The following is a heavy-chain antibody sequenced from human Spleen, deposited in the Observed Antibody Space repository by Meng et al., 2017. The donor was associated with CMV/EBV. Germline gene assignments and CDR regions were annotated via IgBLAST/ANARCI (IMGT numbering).Heavy chain of an antibody. Sequence: GGSLRLSCAASGFTFSSYGMHWVRQAPGKGLEWVAFIRYDGSNKYYADSVKGRFTISRDNSKNTLCLQMNSLRAEDTAVYYCAKGPAWDDFWSGLVDYWGQGTLVTVSS. V-gene: IGHV3-30*02. CDR3: AKGPAWDDFWSGLVDY. CDR2: IRYDGSNK. D-gene: IGHD3-3*01. CDR1: GFTFSSYG. J-gene: IGHJ4*02.